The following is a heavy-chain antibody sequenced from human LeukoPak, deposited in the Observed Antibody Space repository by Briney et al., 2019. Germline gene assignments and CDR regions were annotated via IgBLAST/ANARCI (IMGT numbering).Heavy chain of an antibody. CDR3: ATHPPKVCTGGSCADY. Sequence: SETLSLTCTVSGGSISSYSWSWIRQPPGKGLEWIGYIYYSGSTNYNPSLKSRVTISVDMSKNQFSLKLSSVTAADTAVYYCATHPPKVCTGGSCADYWGQGTLVTVSS. J-gene: IGHJ4*02. CDR2: IYYSGST. CDR1: GGSISSYS. V-gene: IGHV4-59*01. D-gene: IGHD2-15*01.